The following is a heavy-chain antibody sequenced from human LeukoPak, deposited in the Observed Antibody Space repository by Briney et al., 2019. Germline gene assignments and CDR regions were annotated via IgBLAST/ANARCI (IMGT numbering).Heavy chain of an antibody. CDR2: IGGGGENT. Sequence: GGPLTLSCAASGFTYYGYEMLCARQATGKGLEGVSTIGGGGENTYYADSAKGRFTNSRDNSKNTVYLQMNSLRAEDTAVYYCAKVLSGSQDYWGQGTLVTVSS. CDR1: GFTYYGYE. J-gene: IGHJ4*02. D-gene: IGHD1-26*01. V-gene: IGHV3-23*01. CDR3: AKVLSGSQDY.